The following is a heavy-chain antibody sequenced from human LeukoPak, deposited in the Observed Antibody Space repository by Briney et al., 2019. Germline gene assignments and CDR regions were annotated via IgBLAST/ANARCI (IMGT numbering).Heavy chain of an antibody. Sequence: GGSLRLSCSAPGFTFSTYAMHWVRQAPGKGLEYVSAISNNGGSTYYADSVKGRFTISRDNSKNTLYLQMSSLRTEDTAVYYCVKALGQWLVYYFDYWGQGTLVTVSS. CDR2: ISNNGGST. D-gene: IGHD6-19*01. CDR3: VKALGQWLVYYFDY. V-gene: IGHV3-64D*09. J-gene: IGHJ4*02. CDR1: GFTFSTYA.